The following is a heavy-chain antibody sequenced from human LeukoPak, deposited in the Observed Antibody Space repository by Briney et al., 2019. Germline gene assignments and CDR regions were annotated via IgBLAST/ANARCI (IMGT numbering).Heavy chain of an antibody. CDR1: GYKFSDYW. D-gene: IGHD1-14*01. Sequence: GESLKIDCKGSGYKFSDYWIGWVRRMPGRGMELMGIIFSVDSDTRYSPSFQGQVTISADKSISTAYLQWSSLEASDSAIYYCARYNARSFQGNCFDPWGQGTMVTVSS. CDR2: IFSVDSDT. CDR3: ARYNARSFQGNCFDP. V-gene: IGHV5-51*01. J-gene: IGHJ5*02.